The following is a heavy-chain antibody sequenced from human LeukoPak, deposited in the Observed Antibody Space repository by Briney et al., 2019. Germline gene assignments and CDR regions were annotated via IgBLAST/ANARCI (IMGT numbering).Heavy chain of an antibody. V-gene: IGHV3-21*01. D-gene: IGHD2-2*02. CDR2: ISSSSSYI. CDR1: GFTFSSYS. Sequence: GGSLRLSCAASGFTFSSYSMNWVRQAPGKGLEWVSSISSSSSYIYYADSVKGRFTISRDNAKNSLYPQMNSLRAEDTAVYYCARGEVVPAAIASPVDYWGQGTLVTVSS. J-gene: IGHJ4*02. CDR3: ARGEVVPAAIASPVDY.